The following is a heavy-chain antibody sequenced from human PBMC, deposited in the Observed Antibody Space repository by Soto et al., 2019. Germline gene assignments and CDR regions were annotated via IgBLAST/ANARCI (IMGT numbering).Heavy chain of an antibody. V-gene: IGHV3-33*01. CDR3: ARDSQHYYVSSGDSGIDDY. CDR2: IWYDGSNK. D-gene: IGHD3-22*01. CDR1: GFTFSSYG. J-gene: IGHJ4*02. Sequence: QVQLVESGGGVVQPGRSLRLSCAASGFTFSSYGMHWVRQAPGKGLEWVAVIWYDGSNKYYADSVKGRFTISRDNSKNTMYLQMNSLRAEDTAVYYCARDSQHYYVSSGDSGIDDYWGQGSLVTVSS.